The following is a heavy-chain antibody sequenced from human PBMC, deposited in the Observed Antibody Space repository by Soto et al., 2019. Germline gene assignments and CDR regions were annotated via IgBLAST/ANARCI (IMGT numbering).Heavy chain of an antibody. D-gene: IGHD6-13*01. J-gene: IGHJ4*02. CDR1: GGSISSSSYY. Sequence: SETLSLTCTVSGGSISSSSYYWGWIRQPPGKGLEWVGSIYYIGSTSYNPSLKSRVTVSVDTSKNQFSLKLSSVTAADTAVYYCARVPAAGTYYFDYWGQGTLVTVS. V-gene: IGHV4-39*01. CDR3: ARVPAAGTYYFDY. CDR2: IYYIGST.